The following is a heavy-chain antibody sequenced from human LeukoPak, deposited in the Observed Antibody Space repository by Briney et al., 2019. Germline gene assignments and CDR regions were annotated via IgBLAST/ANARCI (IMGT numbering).Heavy chain of an antibody. J-gene: IGHJ4*02. Sequence: GGSLRLSCAASGFTFNTYTMNWVRQAPGKGLEWVSSISSGTSYIYYADSVKGRFTISRDNSKNTLYLQMNSLRAEDTAVYYCAKDMTRYCSSTSCYAGYWGQGTLVTVSS. CDR3: AKDMTRYCSSTSCYAGY. V-gene: IGHV3-21*01. D-gene: IGHD2-2*01. CDR2: ISSGTSYI. CDR1: GFTFNTYT.